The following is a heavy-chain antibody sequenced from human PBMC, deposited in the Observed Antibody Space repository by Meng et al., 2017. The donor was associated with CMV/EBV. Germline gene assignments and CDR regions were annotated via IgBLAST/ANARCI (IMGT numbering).Heavy chain of an antibody. CDR1: GYTFTSYD. J-gene: IGHJ5*02. Sequence: ASVKVSCKASGYTFTSYDINWVRQATGQELEWMGWMNPNSGNTGYAQKFQGRVTITRNTSISTAYMELSSLRSEDTAVYYCARDYDDFWSGYRYNWFDPWGQGTLVTVSS. CDR3: ARDYDDFWSGYRYNWFDP. V-gene: IGHV1-8*03. D-gene: IGHD3-3*01. CDR2: MNPNSGNT.